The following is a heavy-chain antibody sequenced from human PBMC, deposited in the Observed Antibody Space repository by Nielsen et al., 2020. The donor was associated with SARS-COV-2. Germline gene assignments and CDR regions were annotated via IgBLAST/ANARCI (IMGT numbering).Heavy chain of an antibody. CDR3: AKASGYGDYDY. CDR1: GFPFDDYA. J-gene: IGHJ4*02. D-gene: IGHD4-17*01. Sequence: SLKISCAASGFPFDDYAMHWVRQAPGQGLEWVSGISWNSGSIGYADSVKGRFTISRDNAKNSLYLQMNSLRAEDTALYYCAKASGYGDYDYWGQGTLVTVSS. CDR2: ISWNSGSI. V-gene: IGHV3-9*01.